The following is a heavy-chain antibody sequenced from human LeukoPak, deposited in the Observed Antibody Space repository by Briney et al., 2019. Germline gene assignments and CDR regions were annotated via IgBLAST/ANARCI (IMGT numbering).Heavy chain of an antibody. D-gene: IGHD3-10*01. CDR3: ARRSLGVLNY. CDR1: GGSISSYY. Sequence: SETLSLTCTVSGGSISSYYWSWIRQPPGKGLEWIGYMYYTGSTNYNPSLKSRVTISVDTSKNQFSLKLSSVTAADTAVYYCARRSLGVLNYWGQGTLVTVPS. J-gene: IGHJ4*02. V-gene: IGHV4-59*08. CDR2: MYYTGST.